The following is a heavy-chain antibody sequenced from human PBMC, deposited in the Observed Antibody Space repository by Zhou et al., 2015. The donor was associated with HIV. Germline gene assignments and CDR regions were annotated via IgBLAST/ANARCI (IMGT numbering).Heavy chain of an antibody. CDR2: IIPIFGTA. Sequence: QVQLVQSGAEVKKPGSSVKVSCKASGGTFSSYAISWVRQAPGQGLEWMGGIIPIFGTANYAQKFQGRVTITADESTSTAYMELSSLRSEDTAVYYCAREPYYYDSSGYGNWFDPWGQGTLVHRLL. CDR3: AREPYYYDSSGYGNWFDP. D-gene: IGHD3-22*01. J-gene: IGHJ5*02. CDR1: GGTFSSYA. V-gene: IGHV1-69*12.